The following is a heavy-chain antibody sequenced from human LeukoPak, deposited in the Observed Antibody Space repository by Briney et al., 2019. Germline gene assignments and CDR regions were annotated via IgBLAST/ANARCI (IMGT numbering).Heavy chain of an antibody. J-gene: IGHJ4*02. CDR1: GFTFSSYA. Sequence: LTGGSLRLSCAASGFTFSSYAVSWVRQAPGKGLEWVSAISGSGGSTYYADSVKGRFTISRDNSKNTLYLQMNSLRAEDTAVYYCAKATRFYYFDYWGQGTLVTVSS. V-gene: IGHV3-23*01. CDR3: AKATRFYYFDY. CDR2: ISGSGGST.